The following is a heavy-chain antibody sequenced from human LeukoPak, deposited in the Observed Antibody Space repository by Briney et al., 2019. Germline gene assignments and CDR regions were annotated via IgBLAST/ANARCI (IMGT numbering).Heavy chain of an antibody. CDR3: ARSYLPSYSGSHSFEG. Sequence: SVKVSFKASGGAFSSYAISWGRQAPGQGLEGMGGIIPMFGTANYAQKFQGRVTITTDESTRTASMELSGLRSEDTAVYYCARSYLPSYSGSHSFEGWGQRTLVTVSA. CDR1: GGAFSSYA. CDR2: IIPMFGTA. J-gene: IGHJ4*02. V-gene: IGHV1-69*05. D-gene: IGHD1-26*01.